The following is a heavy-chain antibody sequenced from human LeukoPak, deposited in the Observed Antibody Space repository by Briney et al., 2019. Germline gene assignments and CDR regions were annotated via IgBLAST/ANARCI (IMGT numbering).Heavy chain of an antibody. CDR2: INHSGST. CDR3: ASRPYTGRVRGNDY. Sequence: SETLSLTCTVSGGSISSYYWSWIRQPPGKGLEWIGEINHSGSTNYNPSLKSRVTISVDTSKNQLSLKLSSVTAADTAVYYCASRPYTGRVRGNDYWGQGTLVTVSS. CDR1: GGSISSYY. V-gene: IGHV4-34*01. J-gene: IGHJ4*02. D-gene: IGHD3-16*01.